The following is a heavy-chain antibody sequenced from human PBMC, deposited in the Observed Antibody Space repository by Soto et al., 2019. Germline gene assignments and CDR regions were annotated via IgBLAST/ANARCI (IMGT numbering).Heavy chain of an antibody. CDR2: ISAYNGNT. D-gene: IGHD3-3*01. V-gene: IGHV1-18*01. CDR3: ARVERNYDFWSGYQYNNWFDP. Sequence: QVQLVQSGAEVKKPGASVKVSCKASGYTFTSYGISWVRQAPGQGLEWMGWISAYNGNTNYAQKLQGRVTMTPDTSTSTDYMELRSLRSDDTAVYYCARVERNYDFWSGYQYNNWFDPWGQGTLVTVSS. J-gene: IGHJ5*02. CDR1: GYTFTSYG.